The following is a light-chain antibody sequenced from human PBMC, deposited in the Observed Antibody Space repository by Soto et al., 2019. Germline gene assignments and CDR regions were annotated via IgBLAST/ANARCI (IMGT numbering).Light chain of an antibody. Sequence: EMALTQSPDTLSVYPGARATLSCRASQSVGSDLAWYQQKPGQAPRLVIYDIFTRATGVPTRISGSGSGTEFTLTISSLQPEDFATYYCLQDYNYPLTFGGGTKVDIK. J-gene: IGKJ4*01. V-gene: IGKV3D-15*01. CDR2: DIF. CDR3: LQDYNYPLT. CDR1: QSVGSD.